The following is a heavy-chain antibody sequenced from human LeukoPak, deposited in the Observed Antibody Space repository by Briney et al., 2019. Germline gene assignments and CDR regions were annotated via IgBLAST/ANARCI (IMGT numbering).Heavy chain of an antibody. CDR2: ISSSGNII. CDR1: GFTFSNYE. Sequence: PGGSLRLSCAASGFTFSNYEMNWVRQAPGKGLEWVSYISSSGNIIYYADSVKGRFTISRDNAKNSLYPQMNSLRAEDTAVYYCAREAIVATISYYYYYMDVWGKGTTVTISS. J-gene: IGHJ6*03. CDR3: AREAIVATISYYYYYMDV. V-gene: IGHV3-48*03. D-gene: IGHD5-12*01.